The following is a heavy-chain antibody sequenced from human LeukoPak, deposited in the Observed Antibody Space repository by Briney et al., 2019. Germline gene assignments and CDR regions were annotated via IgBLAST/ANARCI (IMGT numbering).Heavy chain of an antibody. J-gene: IGHJ4*02. D-gene: IGHD3-3*01. CDR1: GDSISSYY. V-gene: IGHV4-59*08. Sequence: SETLSLTCTVCGDSISSYYWSWIRQPPGKGLEWIGYIYYSGSTNYNPSLKSRVTISVDTSKNQFSLKLSSVTAADTAVYYCARLTFFGVVIIFDYWGQGTLVTVSS. CDR3: ARLTFFGVVIIFDY. CDR2: IYYSGST.